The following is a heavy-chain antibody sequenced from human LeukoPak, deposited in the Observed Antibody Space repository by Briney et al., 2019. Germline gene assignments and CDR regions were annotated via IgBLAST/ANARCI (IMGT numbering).Heavy chain of an antibody. Sequence: GGSLRLSCAASGFTFSSYAMSWVLQAPGKGLEWASVIGGGPGNTYYTDSVKGRFTISRDNSKNTLYLHLNSLKAEDTAVYYCAKGKGPTANWYFDVWGRGTLVTVSS. CDR2: IGGGPGNT. CDR1: GFTFSSYA. V-gene: IGHV3-23*01. J-gene: IGHJ2*01. CDR3: AKGKGPTANWYFDV. D-gene: IGHD2-21*02.